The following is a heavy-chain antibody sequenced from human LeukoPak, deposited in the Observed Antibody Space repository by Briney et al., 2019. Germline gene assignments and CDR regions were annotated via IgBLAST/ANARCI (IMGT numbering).Heavy chain of an antibody. J-gene: IGHJ4*02. Sequence: SETLSLTCTVSGGSISSYYWSWIRQPPGKGLEWIGYICYSGSTNYNPSLKSRVTISVDTSKNQFSLKLSSVTAADTAVYYCARLSGTRYYFDYWGQGTLVTVSS. CDR3: ARLSGTRYYFDY. CDR2: ICYSGST. V-gene: IGHV4-59*01. CDR1: GGSISSYY. D-gene: IGHD1-7*01.